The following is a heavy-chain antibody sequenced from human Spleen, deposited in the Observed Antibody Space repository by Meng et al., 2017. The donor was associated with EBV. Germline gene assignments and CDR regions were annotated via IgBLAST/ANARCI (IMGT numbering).Heavy chain of an antibody. CDR3: ATMTSSPPDS. CDR1: GYTFTKYY. D-gene: IGHD3-10*01. Sequence: EVQMLQSGAEMKKPGATMKISCKVSGYTFTKYYVHWVQQAPGKGLEWMGLVDPQDGDTRYAEKFQGRLTITADTSTDTSYMELSSLGFDDTAAYYCATMTSSPPDSWGQGTLVTVSS. V-gene: IGHV1-69-2*01. J-gene: IGHJ5*01. CDR2: VDPQDGDT.